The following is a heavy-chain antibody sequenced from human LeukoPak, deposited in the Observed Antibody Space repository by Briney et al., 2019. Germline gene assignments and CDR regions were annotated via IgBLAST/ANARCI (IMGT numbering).Heavy chain of an antibody. Sequence: SETLSLTCTVSGDSITRTTSYWGWIRQPPGKGLEWIGTVYYTGTTYSNPSLKSRVTISVDTSINQFSVKLRSVTAADTAVYYCSRLADYNSGWRTIDYWGQGTLVTVSS. D-gene: IGHD5-12*01. CDR2: VYYTGTT. CDR1: GDSITRTTSY. CDR3: SRLADYNSGWRTIDY. V-gene: IGHV4-39*01. J-gene: IGHJ4*02.